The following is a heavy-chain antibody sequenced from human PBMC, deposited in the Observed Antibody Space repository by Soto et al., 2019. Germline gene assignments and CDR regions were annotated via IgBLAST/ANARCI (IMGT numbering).Heavy chain of an antibody. CDR3: VKDMTMVRGVLAYFFDY. V-gene: IGHV3-23*01. J-gene: IGHJ4*02. CDR2: ISSRGDVT. Sequence: EVQLLESGGGMAQPGGSLRLSCAGSGFNFNNYAMSWVRQAPGKGLEWVSTISSRGDVTYYADAVKGRFTISRDNSKNTLFLQMNSLRAEDAAIYYCVKDMTMVRGVLAYFFDYLGQGTLVTVSS. D-gene: IGHD3-10*01. CDR1: GFNFNNYA.